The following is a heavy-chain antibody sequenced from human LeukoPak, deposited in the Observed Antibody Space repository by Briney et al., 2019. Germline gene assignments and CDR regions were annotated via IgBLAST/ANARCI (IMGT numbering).Heavy chain of an antibody. J-gene: IGHJ5*02. CDR1: GYAFTCYY. Sequence: ASVKLSCKASGYAFTCYYMHWVRQAPGQGLEWVGIINPSAGSTSYAQKFQGRVTMTMDTSASTVYVELSSLRSEDTAVYYCATDKPAAIWGGPANNLFDPWGQGTLVTVPS. CDR3: ATDKPAAIWGGPANNLFDP. CDR2: INPSAGST. D-gene: IGHD2-2*01. V-gene: IGHV1-46*01.